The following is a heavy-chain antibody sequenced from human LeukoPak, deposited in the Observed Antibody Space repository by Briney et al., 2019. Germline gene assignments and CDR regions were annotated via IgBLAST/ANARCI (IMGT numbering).Heavy chain of an antibody. D-gene: IGHD5-12*01. CDR2: INQDGSEK. CDR3: AKSDDSGYDPFPPDY. CDR1: GFTFDDYW. Sequence: PGGSLRLSCGASGFTFDDYWMSWVRQAPGQGLEWVANINQDGSEKYLDSVKGRFTISRDNSKNTLYLQMNSLRAEDTAVYYCAKSDDSGYDPFPPDYWGQGTLVTVSS. V-gene: IGHV3-7*01. J-gene: IGHJ4*02.